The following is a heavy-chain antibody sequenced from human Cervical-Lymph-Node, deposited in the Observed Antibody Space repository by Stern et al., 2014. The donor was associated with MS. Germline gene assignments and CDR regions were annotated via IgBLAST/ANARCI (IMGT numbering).Heavy chain of an antibody. CDR3: ARGIVSNRPAATLHNLFDP. V-gene: IGHV1-69*09. CDR1: GGTFSSSYA. D-gene: IGHD2-15*01. Sequence: VQLVESGADVKKPGSSVKVSCKASGGTFSSSYAVSWVRQAPGRGLEWMGRIIPIIGLPNYAQKFQSRLTITAANSTSTVYMELTSLTPEDTAVYYCARGIVSNRPAATLHNLFDPWGQGTLVTVSS. CDR2: IIPIIGLP. J-gene: IGHJ5*02.